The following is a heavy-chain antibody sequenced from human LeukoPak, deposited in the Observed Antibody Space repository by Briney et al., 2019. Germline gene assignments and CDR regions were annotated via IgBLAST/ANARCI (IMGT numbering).Heavy chain of an antibody. V-gene: IGHV4-59*08. D-gene: IGHD2-15*01. Sequence: SETLSLTCTVSGGSISSYYWSWIRQPPGKGLEWIGYIYYSGNTNYNPSLKSRVTISVDTSKNQFSLKLSSVTAADTAVYYCARRGYCSGGSCPRGPLYYFDYWGQRTLVTVSS. J-gene: IGHJ4*02. CDR2: IYYSGNT. CDR3: ARRGYCSGGSCPRGPLYYFDY. CDR1: GGSISSYY.